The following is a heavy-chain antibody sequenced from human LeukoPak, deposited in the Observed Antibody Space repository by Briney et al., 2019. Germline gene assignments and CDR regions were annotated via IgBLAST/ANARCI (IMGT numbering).Heavy chain of an antibody. CDR3: ARVGYSSSWYYFDY. Sequence: ASVKVSCKASGYTFTSYGISWVRQAPGQGLEWMGWVSAYNGNTNYAQKLQGRVTMTTDTSTSTAYMELRSLRSDDTAVYYCARVGYSSSWYYFDYWGQGTLVTVSS. CDR2: VSAYNGNT. V-gene: IGHV1-18*01. D-gene: IGHD6-13*01. CDR1: GYTFTSYG. J-gene: IGHJ4*02.